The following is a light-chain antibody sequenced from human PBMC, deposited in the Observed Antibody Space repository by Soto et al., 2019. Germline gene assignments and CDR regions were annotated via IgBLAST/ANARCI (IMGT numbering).Light chain of an antibody. V-gene: IGKV3-20*01. CDR2: GAS. CDR3: QQYGSSPQLT. Sequence: EIGLTQSPGTLSLSPKERATLSCRASQNVDSNYLAWYQQKPGQAPRIIIFGASGRATGIPDRFSGSGSGTDFTLTISRLEPEDFAVYYCQQYGSSPQLTFGGGTKVDIK. CDR1: QNVDSNY. J-gene: IGKJ4*01.